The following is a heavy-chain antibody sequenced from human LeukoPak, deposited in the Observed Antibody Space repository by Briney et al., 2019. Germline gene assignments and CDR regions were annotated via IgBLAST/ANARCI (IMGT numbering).Heavy chain of an antibody. Sequence: PSETLSLTCTVSGGSVSSSTYYWGWIRQPPGKGLEWIGNIYYSGSTYYNPSLTSRVTISVDTSNNQFSLKMHPVTAADTAVYYCARLSKGRFFDYIFDYWGQGTLVTVSS. V-gene: IGHV4-39*01. CDR3: ARLSKGRFFDYIFDY. CDR2: IYYSGST. D-gene: IGHD3-9*01. J-gene: IGHJ4*02. CDR1: GGSVSSSTYY.